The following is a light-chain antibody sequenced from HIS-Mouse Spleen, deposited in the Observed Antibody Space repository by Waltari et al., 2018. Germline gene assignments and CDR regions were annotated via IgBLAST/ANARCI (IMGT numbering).Light chain of an antibody. CDR2: EVS. Sequence: QSALTQPASVSGSPGQSITISCTGTSSDVGGYNYVPWYHQPPGKAPKLMIYEVSNRPSGVSNRFSGSKSGNTASLTISGLQAEDEADYYCSSYTSSSTLEVFGGGTKLTVL. CDR3: SSYTSSSTLEV. J-gene: IGLJ2*01. CDR1: SSDVGGYNY. V-gene: IGLV2-14*01.